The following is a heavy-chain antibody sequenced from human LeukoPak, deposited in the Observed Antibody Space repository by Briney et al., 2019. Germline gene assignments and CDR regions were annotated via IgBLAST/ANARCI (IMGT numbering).Heavy chain of an antibody. V-gene: IGHV3-53*05. CDR3: ARDWGIYCSGGTCTTRGWDV. D-gene: IGHD2-15*01. Sequence: GGSLRLSCAASGLTVRNNYMSWVRQSPGKGLEWVSVIYSDGSTYYEDSVKGRFTISRDNSKNTLYLQMGSLRAEDMAVYYCARDWGIYCSGGTCTTRGWDVWGKGTTVTISS. CDR1: GLTVRNNY. CDR2: IYSDGST. J-gene: IGHJ6*04.